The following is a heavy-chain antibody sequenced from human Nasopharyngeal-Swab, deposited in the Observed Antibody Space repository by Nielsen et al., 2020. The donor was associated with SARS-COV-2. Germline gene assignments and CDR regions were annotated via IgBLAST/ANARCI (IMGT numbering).Heavy chain of an antibody. D-gene: IGHD6-13*01. CDR1: GGSISSSNW. CDR3: ARAYSSSWRSFYYYYMDV. V-gene: IGHV4-4*02. CDR2: IYHSGST. J-gene: IGHJ6*03. Sequence: SETLSLTFAVSGGSISSSNWWSWVRQPPGKGLEWIGEIYHSGSTNYNPSLKSRVTISVDKSKNQFSLKLSSVTAADTAVYYCARAYSSSWRSFYYYYMDVWGKGTTVTVSS.